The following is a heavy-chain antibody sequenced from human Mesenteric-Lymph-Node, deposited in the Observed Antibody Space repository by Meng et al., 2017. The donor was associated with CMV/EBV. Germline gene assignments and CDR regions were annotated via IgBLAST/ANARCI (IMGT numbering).Heavy chain of an antibody. CDR2: INSYGSTI. Sequence: GESLKISCAVSGVSLSDYYMSWIRQAPGKGLEWVSDINSYGSTIYYADSVKGRFTISRDNAKNSLYLQMSSLRVDDTAVYYCAGGYGMELWGQGTTVTVSS. CDR3: AGGYGMEL. V-gene: IGHV3-11*04. J-gene: IGHJ6*02. CDR1: GVSLSDYY. D-gene: IGHD3-16*01.